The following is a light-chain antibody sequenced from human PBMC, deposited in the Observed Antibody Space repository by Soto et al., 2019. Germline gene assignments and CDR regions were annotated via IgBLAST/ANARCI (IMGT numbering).Light chain of an antibody. J-gene: IGLJ2*01. CDR3: SSYAGSNNVV. V-gene: IGLV2-8*01. CDR2: EVS. CDR1: SSDVGGYNY. Sequence: QSALTQPPSASGSPGQSVTISCTGTSSDVGGYNYVSWYQQHPGKAPKLMIYEVSKRPSGVPDRFSGSKSDNTASLTVSGLQAEDEADYYFSSYAGSNNVVFGGGTKLTVL.